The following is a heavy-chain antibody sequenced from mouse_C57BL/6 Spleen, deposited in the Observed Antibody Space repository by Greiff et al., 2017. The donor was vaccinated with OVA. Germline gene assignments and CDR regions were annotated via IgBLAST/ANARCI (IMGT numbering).Heavy chain of an antibody. CDR1: GFTFSSYA. Sequence: EVQVVESGGGLVKPGGSLKLSCAASGFTFSSYAMSWVRQTPEKRLEWVATISDGGSYTYYPDNVKGRFTISRDNAKNNLYLQMSHLKSEDTAMYYCARAVVNAMDYWGQGTSVTVSS. CDR3: ARAVVNAMDY. D-gene: IGHD1-1*01. J-gene: IGHJ4*01. CDR2: ISDGGSYT. V-gene: IGHV5-4*01.